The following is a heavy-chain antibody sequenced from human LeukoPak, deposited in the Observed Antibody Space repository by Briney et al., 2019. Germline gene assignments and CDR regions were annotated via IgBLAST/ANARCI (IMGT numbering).Heavy chain of an antibody. Sequence: PSETLSLTCTVSGGSISSYYWSWIRQPPGKGLEWIGYIYHSGSTNYNPSLKSRVTISVDTSKNQFSLKLSSVTAADTAVYYCARQVGQWLAGGIDYWGQGTLVTVSS. CDR3: ARQVGQWLAGGIDY. V-gene: IGHV4-59*08. CDR1: GGSISSYY. CDR2: IYHSGST. D-gene: IGHD6-19*01. J-gene: IGHJ4*02.